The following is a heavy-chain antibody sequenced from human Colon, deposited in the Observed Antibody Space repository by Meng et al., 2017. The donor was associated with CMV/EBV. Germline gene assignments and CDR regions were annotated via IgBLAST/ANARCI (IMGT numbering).Heavy chain of an antibody. CDR1: GGSVNTYY. J-gene: IGHJ4*02. Sequence: SETLSLTCTVSGGSVNTYYWSWIRQAPGKGLEFIGYIYYSGKTNYHPSLKSRVSMSIDTSKNQFSLKLSSVTAADTAVFYCARAFYYYDSSGYSDYWGQGTLVTVSS. V-gene: IGHV4-59*02. CDR3: ARAFYYYDSSGYSDY. D-gene: IGHD3-22*01. CDR2: IYYSGKT.